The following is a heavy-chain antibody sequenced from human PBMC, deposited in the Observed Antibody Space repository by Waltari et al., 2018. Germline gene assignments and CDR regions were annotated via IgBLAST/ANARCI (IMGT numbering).Heavy chain of an antibody. CDR3: AKDIRSNLYYYCGMDV. CDR1: GFTFDSYA. Sequence: EVQMLESGGGLVQPGGSLRLSCAASGFTFDSYAMNWVRQAPGKGLGVVSAIRTSGGTAHYADSVKVRFTISRDNAKNTLYLQMNSLRAEDTAIYYCAKDIRSNLYYYCGMDVWGQGTPVTVSS. J-gene: IGHJ6*02. V-gene: IGHV3-23*01. D-gene: IGHD4-4*01. CDR2: IRTSGGTA.